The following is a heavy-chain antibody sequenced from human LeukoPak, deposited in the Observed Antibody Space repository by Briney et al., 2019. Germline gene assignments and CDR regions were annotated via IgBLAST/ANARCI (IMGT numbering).Heavy chain of an antibody. Sequence: PGGSLRLSCAASGFTFSSYAMSWVRQAPGKGLEWVSAISGSGGSTYYADSVKGRFTISRDNSKSTLYLQMNSLRAEDTAVYYCAKDQYYYDSSGYYFFRYFDYWGQGTLVTVSS. CDR2: ISGSGGST. J-gene: IGHJ4*02. D-gene: IGHD3-22*01. CDR1: GFTFSSYA. CDR3: AKDQYYYDSSGYYFFRYFDY. V-gene: IGHV3-23*01.